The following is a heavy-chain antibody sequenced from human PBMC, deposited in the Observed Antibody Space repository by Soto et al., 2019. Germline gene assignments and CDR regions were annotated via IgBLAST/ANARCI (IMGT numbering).Heavy chain of an antibody. CDR3: ARHRTHSSSWVDY. CDR1: GASFSPNY. D-gene: IGHD6-13*01. Sequence: SETLSLTCAVSGASFSPNYWAWIRQPPGKGLEWIGYIYYGGTTTYNPSLKSRVTISLETSKNQFSLKLSSVTAADTAVYYCARHRTHSSSWVDYWGQGTLVTVPQ. J-gene: IGHJ4*02. CDR2: IYYGGTT. V-gene: IGHV4-59*08.